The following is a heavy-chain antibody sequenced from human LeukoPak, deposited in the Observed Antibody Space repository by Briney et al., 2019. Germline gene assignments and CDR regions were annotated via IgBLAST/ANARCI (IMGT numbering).Heavy chain of an antibody. CDR3: VKVRGRARVGYFDY. CDR1: GFTVSSNY. Sequence: GGSLRLSCAASGFTVSSNYMSWVRQAPGKGLEWVSLIYSGGGTYYADSVKGRFTISRDNSKNTLYLQMNSLRVEDTAIYYCVKVRGRARVGYFDYWGQGTLVTVSS. D-gene: IGHD1-26*01. CDR2: IYSGGGT. V-gene: IGHV3-53*01. J-gene: IGHJ4*02.